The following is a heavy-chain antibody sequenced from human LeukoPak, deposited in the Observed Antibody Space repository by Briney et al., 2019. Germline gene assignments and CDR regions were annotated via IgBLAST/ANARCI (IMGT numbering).Heavy chain of an antibody. CDR1: VLTFRPYA. CDR2: VSGSGGNT. V-gene: IGHV3-23*01. D-gene: IGHD3-3*01. J-gene: IGHJ5*02. CDR3: AKELGGTFGVVGGFDN. Sequence: GWSLTLSCPSSVLTFRPYAMRSVRQAPAKGLDGVSAVSGSGGNTNTNYADSVKGRFTISRENSKNTVYLQMNSVTAGDTAVYYCAKELGGTFGVVGGFDNWGQGTLVTVSS.